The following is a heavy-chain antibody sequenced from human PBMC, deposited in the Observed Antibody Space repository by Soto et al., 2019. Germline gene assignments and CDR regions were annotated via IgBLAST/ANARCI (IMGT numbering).Heavy chain of an antibody. Sequence: ASVKVSCKASGGTFSSYAISWVRQAPGQGLEWMGRINPKSGSTSYAQKSQGRVTMTRDTSTSTVYMELSSLRSEDTAVYYRARDDPRITMIPFDIWGQGTMVTVSS. CDR2: INPKSGST. CDR1: GGTFSSYA. D-gene: IGHD3-22*01. J-gene: IGHJ3*02. CDR3: ARDDPRITMIPFDI. V-gene: IGHV1-46*01.